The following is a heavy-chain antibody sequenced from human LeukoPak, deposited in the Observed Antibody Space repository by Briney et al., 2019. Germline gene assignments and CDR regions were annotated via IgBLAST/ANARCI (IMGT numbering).Heavy chain of an antibody. CDR1: GFTFSSYA. D-gene: IGHD6-19*01. CDR3: AKGLEKYSSGRYVGY. V-gene: IGHV3-23*01. Sequence: GGSLRLSCAASGFTFSSYAMSWVRQAPGKGLEWVSAISGSGGSTYYADSVKGRFTISRDNSKNTLYLQMNSLRAEDTAVYYCAKGLEKYSSGRYVGYWGQGTLVTVSS. J-gene: IGHJ4*02. CDR2: ISGSGGST.